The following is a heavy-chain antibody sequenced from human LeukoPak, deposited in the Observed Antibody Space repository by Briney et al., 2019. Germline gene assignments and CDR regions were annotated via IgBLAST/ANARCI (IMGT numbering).Heavy chain of an antibody. J-gene: IGHJ4*02. CDR3: ARPSTSWELSDYFDY. CDR2: IYNTGST. Sequence: GGSLRLSCAASGFTVSSNYMSWVRQAPGKGLEWVSVIYNTGSTFYADSVKGRFTISRDSSKNTVYLQMNSLRGEDTAVYYCARPSTSWELSDYFDYWGQGTLVTVSS. CDR1: GFTVSSNY. D-gene: IGHD1-26*01. V-gene: IGHV3-66*04.